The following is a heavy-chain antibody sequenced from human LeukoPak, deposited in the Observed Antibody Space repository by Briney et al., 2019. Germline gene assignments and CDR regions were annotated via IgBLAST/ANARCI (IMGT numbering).Heavy chain of an antibody. Sequence: GGSLRLSCAASEFTFDDFSMNWVRQAPGTGLEWVSLITWDGGATYYADSVKGRFTISRDNSKNSLYLQMNSLRTEDTAVYYCAKSDNPWEPVNPFDYWGQGTLVTVSS. CDR1: EFTFDDFS. J-gene: IGHJ4*02. D-gene: IGHD1-26*01. CDR2: ITWDGGAT. V-gene: IGHV3-43*01. CDR3: AKSDNPWEPVNPFDY.